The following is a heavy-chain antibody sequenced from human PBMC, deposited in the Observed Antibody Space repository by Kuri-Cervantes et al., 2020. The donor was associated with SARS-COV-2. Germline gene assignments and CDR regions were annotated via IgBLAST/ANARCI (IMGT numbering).Heavy chain of an antibody. Sequence: GGSLRLSCAASGFTFSSYAMSWVRQAQGKGLEWVSAISGSGGSTYYADSVKGRFTISRDNSKNTLYLQMNSLRAEDTAVYYCAKGAAEGGSGWLFDYWGQGTLVTVSS. CDR1: GFTFSSYA. CDR3: AKGAAEGGSGWLFDY. CDR2: ISGSGGST. D-gene: IGHD6-19*01. J-gene: IGHJ4*02. V-gene: IGHV3-23*01.